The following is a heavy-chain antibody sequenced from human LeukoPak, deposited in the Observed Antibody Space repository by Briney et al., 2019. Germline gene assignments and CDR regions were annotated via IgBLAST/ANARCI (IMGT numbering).Heavy chain of an antibody. D-gene: IGHD6-13*01. Sequence: GGSLRLSCAASGFTFSSYGMHWVRQAPGKGLEWVAFIRYDGSNKYYADPVKGRFTISRDNSKNTLYLQMNSLRAEDTAVYYCAKEGTGAAGPFDLWGRGTLVTVSS. J-gene: IGHJ2*01. V-gene: IGHV3-30*02. CDR1: GFTFSSYG. CDR3: AKEGTGAAGPFDL. CDR2: IRYDGSNK.